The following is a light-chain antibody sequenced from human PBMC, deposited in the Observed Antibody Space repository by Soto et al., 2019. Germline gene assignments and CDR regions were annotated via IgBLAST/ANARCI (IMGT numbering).Light chain of an antibody. J-gene: IGKJ4*01. CDR3: QQYNNWPLF. CDR2: AAS. Sequence: ILMTQSPATLSVSPGERATLSCRASQSVSSNLAWYQQKPGQAPRLLIYAASARAAGIPARFSGSGSGTEFTLTISSLQSEDFAVYYCQQYNNWPLFFGGGTKVDIK. V-gene: IGKV3-15*01. CDR1: QSVSSN.